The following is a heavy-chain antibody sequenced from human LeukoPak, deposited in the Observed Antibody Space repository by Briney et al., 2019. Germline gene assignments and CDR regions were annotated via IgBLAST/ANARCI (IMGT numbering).Heavy chain of an antibody. D-gene: IGHD3-22*01. Sequence: GGSLRLSCAASGFNFSSYWMSWVRQAPGKGLEWVANIKQEGSEKYYVDSVKGRFTISRDNAKNSLYLQMNRLRAEDTAVYYCASWLQYYDSSGYYPTGDDYWGQGTLVTVSS. J-gene: IGHJ4*02. CDR1: GFNFSSYW. CDR3: ASWLQYYDSSGYYPTGDDY. CDR2: IKQEGSEK. V-gene: IGHV3-7*01.